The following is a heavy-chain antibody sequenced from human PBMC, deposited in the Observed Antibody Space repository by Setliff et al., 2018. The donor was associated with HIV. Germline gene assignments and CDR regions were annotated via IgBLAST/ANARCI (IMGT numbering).Heavy chain of an antibody. J-gene: IGHJ4*02. CDR3: AAVPWGHSSLIIDH. Sequence: GGSLRLSCAASGFTFSSYSMNWVRQAPGKGLEWVSYISSSSSTIYYADSVKGRFTISRDNAKNSVYLQMHSLRVEDTAVYYCAAVPWGHSSLIIDHWGQGTPVTVSS. V-gene: IGHV3-48*04. D-gene: IGHD3-16*01. CDR2: ISSSSSTI. CDR1: GFTFSSYS.